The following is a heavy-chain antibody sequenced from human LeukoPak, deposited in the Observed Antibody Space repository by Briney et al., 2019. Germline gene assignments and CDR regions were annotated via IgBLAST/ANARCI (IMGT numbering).Heavy chain of an antibody. CDR3: AKDDIYCSGGSCRPHYYYYMDV. CDR2: ISYEGSNK. Sequence: GGSLRLSCAASGFTFSSYGMHWVRQAPGKGLEWVAFISYEGSNKKYADSVKGRFTISRDNSKNTLYLQMNSLRAEDTAVYYCAKDDIYCSGGSCRPHYYYYMDVWGKGTTVTVSS. V-gene: IGHV3-30*18. J-gene: IGHJ6*03. CDR1: GFTFSSYG. D-gene: IGHD2-15*01.